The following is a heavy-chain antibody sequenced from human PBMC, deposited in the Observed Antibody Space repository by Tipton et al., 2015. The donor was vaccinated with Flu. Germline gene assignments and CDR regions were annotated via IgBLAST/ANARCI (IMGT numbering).Heavy chain of an antibody. D-gene: IGHD1-7*01. Sequence: SLRLSCAASGFTFSSYGMHWVRQAPGKGLEWVAVISYDGSNKYYADSVKGRFTISRDNSKNTLYLQMNSLRAEDTAVYYCAKERGELGYYYGMDVWGQGTTVTVSS. CDR2: ISYDGSNK. CDR3: AKERGELGYYYGMDV. CDR1: GFTFSSYG. J-gene: IGHJ6*02. V-gene: IGHV3-30*18.